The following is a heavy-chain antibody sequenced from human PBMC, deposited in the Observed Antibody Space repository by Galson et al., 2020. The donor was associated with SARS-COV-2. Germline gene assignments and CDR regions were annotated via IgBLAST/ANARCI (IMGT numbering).Heavy chain of an antibody. CDR2: ISEDGSIT. Sequence: GGSLRLSCAVSGFTFSGYWMHWVRQVPGEGLVWVSRISEDGSITNYADSVKGRFTVSRDNAKNTLYFQMNSLRAEDTAMYYCTRDTPEGGTLLDYWGQGSLVTVSS. V-gene: IGHV3-74*01. CDR3: TRDTPEGGTLLDY. J-gene: IGHJ4*02. D-gene: IGHD2-15*01. CDR1: GFTFSGYW.